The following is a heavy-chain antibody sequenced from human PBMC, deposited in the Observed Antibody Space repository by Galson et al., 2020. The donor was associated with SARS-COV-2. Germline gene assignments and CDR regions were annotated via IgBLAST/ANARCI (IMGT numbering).Heavy chain of an antibody. CDR3: TRAGLS. CDR2: IRSRSNNFAT. J-gene: IGHJ4*02. V-gene: IGHV3-73*01. D-gene: IGHD6-19*01. Sequence: GGSLRLSCAASGFGFSGSALHWVRQASGKGLQYVGHIRSRSNNFATFYGESVRGRFTISRDDSRNTADLQMTKLRTEDTATYYCTRAGLSWGQGTLVTVSS. CDR1: GFGFSGSA.